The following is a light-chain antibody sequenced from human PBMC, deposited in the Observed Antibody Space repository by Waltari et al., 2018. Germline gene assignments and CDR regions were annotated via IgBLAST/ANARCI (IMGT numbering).Light chain of an antibody. CDR2: YAS. CDR3: QQYNNWPPLT. CDR1: QSLSNN. J-gene: IGKJ4*01. V-gene: IGKV3-15*01. Sequence: CRASQSLSNNLAGYQQKPGQAPRLLIYYASTRATGIPARFSGSGSGTEFTLTISSLQSEDVAVYYCQQYNNWPPLTFGGGTKVEIK.